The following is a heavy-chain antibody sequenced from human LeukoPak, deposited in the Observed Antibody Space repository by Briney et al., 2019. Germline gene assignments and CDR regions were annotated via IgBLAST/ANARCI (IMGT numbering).Heavy chain of an antibody. Sequence: GESLRLSCAASGFTVFNYWMSWVRQAPGKGLEWVANINLDGSQKYYVDSLKGRFTISRDNAKNSLYLQMNSLRAEDTAVYYCARDVDYANPRHDYWGQGTLVTVSS. CDR1: GFTVFNYW. CDR3: ARDVDYANPRHDY. D-gene: IGHD4/OR15-4a*01. V-gene: IGHV3-7*01. J-gene: IGHJ4*02. CDR2: INLDGSQK.